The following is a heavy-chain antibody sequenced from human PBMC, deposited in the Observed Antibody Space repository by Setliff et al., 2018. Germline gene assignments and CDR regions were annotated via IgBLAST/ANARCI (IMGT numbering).Heavy chain of an antibody. Sequence: ASVKVSCKTLGKSFTKYDFHWVRQATGQGLEWMGWMHPNSGNTGYAQKFQGRVTMTSNTAINTAYMELMRLTSEDTAVYYCVRGPGPSVVVAMPFDRWGQGTLVTVSS. CDR1: GKSFTKYD. CDR2: MHPNSGNT. V-gene: IGHV1-8*01. D-gene: IGHD5-12*01. CDR3: VRGPGPSVVVAMPFDR. J-gene: IGHJ4*02.